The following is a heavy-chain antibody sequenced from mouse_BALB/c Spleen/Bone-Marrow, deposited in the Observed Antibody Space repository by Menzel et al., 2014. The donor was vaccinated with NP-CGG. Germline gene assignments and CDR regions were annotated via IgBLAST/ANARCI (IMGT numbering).Heavy chain of an antibody. CDR3: ARYGNYFDY. CDR2: IYYSGTI. Sequence: EVKLMESGPGLVKPSQTVSLACTVTGISITTGNYRWSWIRQFPENKLEWIGYIYYSGTITYNPSLTSRTTITRDTSKNQFFLEMNSLTAEDTATYYCARYGNYFDYWGQGTTLTVSS. V-gene: IGHV3-5*02. J-gene: IGHJ2*01. CDR1: GISITTGNYR. D-gene: IGHD2-1*01.